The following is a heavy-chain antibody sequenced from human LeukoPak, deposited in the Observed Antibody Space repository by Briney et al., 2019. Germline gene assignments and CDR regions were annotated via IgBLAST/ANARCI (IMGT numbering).Heavy chain of an antibody. J-gene: IGHJ4*02. Sequence: PSETLSLTCSVSGGSISGYYWSWIRQPPGKGLEWIGYIYYSGSTNYNPSLKSRVTISVDTSKNQFSLKLSSVTAADTAVYYCARSHGSSGYWYDYWGQGTLVTVSS. CDR2: IYYSGST. CDR3: ARSHGSSGYWYDY. V-gene: IGHV4-59*01. D-gene: IGHD3-22*01. CDR1: GGSISGYY.